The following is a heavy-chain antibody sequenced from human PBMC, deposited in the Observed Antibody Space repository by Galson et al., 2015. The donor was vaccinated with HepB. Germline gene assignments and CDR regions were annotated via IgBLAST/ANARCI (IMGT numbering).Heavy chain of an antibody. D-gene: IGHD2-8*01. CDR1: GYTFTSYY. V-gene: IGHV1-2*04. Sequence: SVKVSCKASGYTFTSYYMHWVRQAPGQGLEWMGWINPNSGGTNYAQKFQGWVTMTRDTSISTAYMELSRLRSDDTAVYYCARESGYCTNGVCYEGGFDPWGQGTLVTVSS. J-gene: IGHJ5*02. CDR3: ARESGYCTNGVCYEGGFDP. CDR2: INPNSGGT.